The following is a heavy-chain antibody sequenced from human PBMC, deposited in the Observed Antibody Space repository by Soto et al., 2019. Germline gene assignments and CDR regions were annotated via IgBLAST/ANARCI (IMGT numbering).Heavy chain of an antibody. V-gene: IGHV4-34*01. D-gene: IGHD2-2*01. CDR2: INHRGTT. CDR1: GGSLSDYS. J-gene: IGHJ4*02. CDR3: ARGYCTSTTCIRGDY. Sequence: SETLSLSCTVYGGSLSDYSWIWIRQPPGEGLEWIGEINHRGTTNYNPSLKSRVTISIDTSKKQFSLKLTSVTAADTAVYYCARGYCTSTTCIRGDYWGQGTLVTVSS.